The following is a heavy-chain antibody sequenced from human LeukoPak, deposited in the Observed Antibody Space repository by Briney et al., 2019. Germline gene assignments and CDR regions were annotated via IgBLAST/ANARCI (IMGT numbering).Heavy chain of an antibody. J-gene: IGHJ4*02. CDR3: ARGLPIDY. Sequence: SGGSLRLSCAASGFTFSSYAMHWVRQAPGKGLEWVAVISYDGSNKYYADSVKGRFTISRDNSKNTLYLQMNSLRAEDTAVYYCARGLPIDYWGQGTLVTVSS. V-gene: IGHV3-30-3*01. CDR1: GFTFSSYA. CDR2: ISYDGSNK.